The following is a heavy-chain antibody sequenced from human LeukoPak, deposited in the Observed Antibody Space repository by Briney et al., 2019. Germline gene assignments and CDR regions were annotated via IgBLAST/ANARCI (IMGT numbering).Heavy chain of an antibody. CDR1: GFTFSSYG. D-gene: IGHD1-26*01. CDR3: ARDSPGSYLQGFDY. J-gene: IGHJ4*02. Sequence: GGSLRLSCAASGFTFSSYGMSWVRQAPGKGLEWVSGITGSGGSTYYADSVKGRFTISRDNSKNTLYLQMNSLRAEDTAVYYCARDSPGSYLQGFDYWGQGTLVTVSS. CDR2: ITGSGGST. V-gene: IGHV3-23*01.